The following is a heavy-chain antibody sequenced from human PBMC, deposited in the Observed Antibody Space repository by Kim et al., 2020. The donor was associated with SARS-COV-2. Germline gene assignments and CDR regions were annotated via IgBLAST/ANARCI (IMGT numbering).Heavy chain of an antibody. CDR3: AGVSTTVTNIGSAFDI. J-gene: IGHJ3*02. CDR1: GGSISSGSYY. D-gene: IGHD4-17*01. V-gene: IGHV4-61*02. Sequence: SETLSLTCTVSGGSISSGSYYWSWIRQPAGKGLEWIGRIYTSGSTNYNPSLKSRVTISVDTSKNQFSLKLSSVTAADTAVYYCAGVSTTVTNIGSAFDIWGQGTMVTVSS. CDR2: IYTSGST.